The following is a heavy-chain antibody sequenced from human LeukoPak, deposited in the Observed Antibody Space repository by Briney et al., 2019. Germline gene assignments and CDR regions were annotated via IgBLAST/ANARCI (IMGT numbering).Heavy chain of an antibody. CDR3: GRDALVGYFSYYYIDV. CDR1: DGPIRSHY. CDR2: ISNSGST. Sequence: SETLSLTCTVSDGPIRSHYWTWIRQSPLKGLEWIGDISNSGSTKYNPSLKSRVTISIDTSKSQLSLRLTSVTAADTAVYYCGRDALVGYFSYYYIDVWGKGTTVTASS. J-gene: IGHJ6*03. D-gene: IGHD2-15*01. V-gene: IGHV4-59*11.